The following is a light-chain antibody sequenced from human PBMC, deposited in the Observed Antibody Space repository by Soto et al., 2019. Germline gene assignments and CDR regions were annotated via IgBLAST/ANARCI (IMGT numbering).Light chain of an antibody. CDR1: QGINNH. Sequence: DIQMTQSPSSLSASVGDRVSITCRASQGINNHLAWFQQNPGKAPKSLIYAASRLQSGVPSKFSGSASGTDCTRTISSLQPEDFATYYCQQYDNYPHTFGQGTKLEIK. CDR2: AAS. J-gene: IGKJ2*01. V-gene: IGKV1-16*02. CDR3: QQYDNYPHT.